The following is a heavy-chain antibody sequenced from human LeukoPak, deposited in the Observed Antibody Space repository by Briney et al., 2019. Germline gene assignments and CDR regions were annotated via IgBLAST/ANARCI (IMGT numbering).Heavy chain of an antibody. CDR1: GGSFSGNY. CDR2: INHSGST. V-gene: IGHV4-34*01. D-gene: IGHD3-10*01. J-gene: IGHJ6*03. CDR3: ARGRRVRGVPYYYMDV. Sequence: SETLSLTCAVYGGSFSGNYWSWIRQPPGKGLEWIGEINHSGSTNYNPSLKSRVTISVDTSKNQSSLKLSSVTAADTAVYYCARGRRVRGVPYYYMDVWGKGTTVTVSS.